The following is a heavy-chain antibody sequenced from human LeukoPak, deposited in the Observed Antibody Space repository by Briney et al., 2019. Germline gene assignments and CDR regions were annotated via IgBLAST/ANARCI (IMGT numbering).Heavy chain of an antibody. D-gene: IGHD1-26*01. CDR2: ISAYNGNT. CDR3: ARTEWELPSLRDFDY. J-gene: IGHJ4*02. Sequence: ASVKVSCKASGYTFTSYGISWVRQAPGQGLEWMGWISAYNGNTNYAQKLQGRVTMTTDTSTSTAYMELRSLRSDDTAVYYCARTEWELPSLRDFDYWGQGTLVTVSS. V-gene: IGHV1-18*01. CDR1: GYTFTSYG.